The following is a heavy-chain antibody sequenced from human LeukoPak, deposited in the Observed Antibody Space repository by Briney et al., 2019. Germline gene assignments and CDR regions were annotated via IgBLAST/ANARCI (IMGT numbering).Heavy chain of an antibody. Sequence: ASVKVPCKASDYTFTSYGISWVRQAPGQGLEWMGWIGPYNGNTKYAQRFQGRVTMTTETPTSTAYMELRSLRSDDTAVYYCARDRIMHYYDSSGYYYGHDYWGQGTLVTVSS. CDR3: ARDRIMHYYDSSGYYYGHDY. J-gene: IGHJ4*02. D-gene: IGHD3-22*01. CDR1: DYTFTSYG. V-gene: IGHV1-18*01. CDR2: IGPYNGNT.